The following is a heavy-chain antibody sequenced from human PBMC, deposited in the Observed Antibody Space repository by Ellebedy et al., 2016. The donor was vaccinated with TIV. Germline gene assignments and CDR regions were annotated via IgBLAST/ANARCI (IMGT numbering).Heavy chain of an antibody. J-gene: IGHJ4*02. V-gene: IGHV3-7*03. CDR3: ARRLVCSSGYFDY. D-gene: IGHD6-6*01. CDR2: IKHDGSEI. Sequence: GESLKISCVASGFTFGSYWMSWVRQAPGKGLEWVANIKHDGSEIYSVDSVKGRFTISRDNAKNSLYLQMNSLRAEDTAVYYCARRLVCSSGYFDYWGQGTLVTVSS. CDR1: GFTFGSYW.